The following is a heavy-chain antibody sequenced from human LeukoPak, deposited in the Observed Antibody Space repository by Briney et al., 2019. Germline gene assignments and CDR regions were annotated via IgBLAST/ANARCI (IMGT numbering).Heavy chain of an antibody. CDR2: INPSGGST. J-gene: IGHJ5*02. V-gene: IGHV1-46*01. CDR3: ALMTTVTRWFDP. Sequence: ASVKVSCKASGGTFSSYAISWVRQAPGQGLEWMGIINPSGGSTSYAQKFQGRVTMTRDMSTSTVYMELSSLRSEDQAVYYCALMTTVTRWFDPWGQGTLVTVSS. D-gene: IGHD4-11*01. CDR1: GGTFSSYA.